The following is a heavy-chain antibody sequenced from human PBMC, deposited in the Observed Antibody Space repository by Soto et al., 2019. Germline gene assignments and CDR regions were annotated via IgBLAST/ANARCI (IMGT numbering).Heavy chain of an antibody. Sequence: SETLSLTCTVSGGSISSGGYYWSWIRQHPGKGLEWIGYIYYSGSTYYNPSLKSRVTISVDTSKNQFSLKLSSVTAADTAVYYCARDKYYGDHFDYWGQGTLVTVSS. D-gene: IGHD4-17*01. J-gene: IGHJ4*02. CDR1: GGSISSGGYY. V-gene: IGHV4-31*03. CDR3: ARDKYYGDHFDY. CDR2: IYYSGST.